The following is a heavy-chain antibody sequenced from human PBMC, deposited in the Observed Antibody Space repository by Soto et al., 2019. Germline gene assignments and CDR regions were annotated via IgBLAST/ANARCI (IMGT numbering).Heavy chain of an antibody. CDR3: ARLSTVTTGSIDY. CDR2: IYPGDSDT. V-gene: IGHV5-51*01. D-gene: IGHD4-17*01. J-gene: IGHJ4*02. Sequence: PGGSLKISCNGSGYSFTSYWIGWGRQMPGKGLEWMGIIYPGDSDTRYSPSFQGQVTISADKSISTAYLQWSSLKASDTAMYYCARLSTVTTGSIDYWGQGTLVTVSS. CDR1: GYSFTSYW.